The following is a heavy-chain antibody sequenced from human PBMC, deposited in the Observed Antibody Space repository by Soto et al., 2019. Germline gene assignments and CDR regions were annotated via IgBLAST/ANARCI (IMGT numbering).Heavy chain of an antibody. V-gene: IGHV1-69*13. J-gene: IGHJ6*02. Sequence: ASVKVSCKASGGTFSSYAISWVRQAPGQGLEWMGGIIPIFGTANYAQKFQGRVTITADESTITAYMELSRPRSEDTAVYYCARVGYDFCSGYYGDYYYGLDVWGHVTTVTASS. CDR3: ARVGYDFCSGYYGDYYYGLDV. CDR1: GGTFSSYA. D-gene: IGHD3-3*01. CDR2: IIPIFGTA.